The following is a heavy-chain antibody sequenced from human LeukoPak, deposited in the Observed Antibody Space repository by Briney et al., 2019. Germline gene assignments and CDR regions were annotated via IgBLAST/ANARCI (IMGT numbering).Heavy chain of an antibody. V-gene: IGHV1-2*02. Sequence: ASVKVSCKASGYTFTGYYMHWVRQAPGQGLEWMGWINPNSGGTNYAQKFQGRVTMTRDTSTSTAYMELRSLRSDDTAVYYCARDQIDYDFWSGYRYYYYYGMDVWGQGTTVTVSS. D-gene: IGHD3-3*01. J-gene: IGHJ6*02. CDR3: ARDQIDYDFWSGYRYYYYYGMDV. CDR1: GYTFTGYY. CDR2: INPNSGGT.